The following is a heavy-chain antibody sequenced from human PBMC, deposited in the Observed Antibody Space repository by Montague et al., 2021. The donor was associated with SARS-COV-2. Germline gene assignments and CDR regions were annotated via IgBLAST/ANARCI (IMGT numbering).Heavy chain of an antibody. CDR3: ARHFQSGSYGAYYYYGMDV. CDR1: GFTFSSHA. Sequence: SLRLSCAASGFTFSSHAMGWVRQAPGRGLEWVSGIGDSGDSTYYADSVKGRFTISRDNSNNMLYLQMISLRVEDTAAYYCARHFQSGSYGAYYYYGMDVWGQGTTVTVSS. D-gene: IGHD1-26*01. CDR2: IGDSGDST. V-gene: IGHV3-23*01. J-gene: IGHJ6*02.